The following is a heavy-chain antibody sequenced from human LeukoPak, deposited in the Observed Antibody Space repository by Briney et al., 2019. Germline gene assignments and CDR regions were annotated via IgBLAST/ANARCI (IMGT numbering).Heavy chain of an antibody. Sequence: GGSLRLSCAASGFTFSNAWMSWVRQAPGKGLEWVGRIKSKTDGETTDYAAPVKGRFTISRDDSKNTLYLQMNSLKPEDTAVYYCTTGPTYYDFWSGYPIDYWGQGTLVTVSS. V-gene: IGHV3-15*01. CDR2: IKSKTDGETT. J-gene: IGHJ4*02. D-gene: IGHD3-3*01. CDR3: TTGPTYYDFWSGYPIDY. CDR1: GFTFSNAW.